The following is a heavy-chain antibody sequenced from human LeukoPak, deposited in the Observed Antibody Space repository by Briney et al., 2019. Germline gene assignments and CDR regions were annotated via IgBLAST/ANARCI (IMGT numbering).Heavy chain of an antibody. CDR3: ARVGCSSTSCYWAGYSSSWYWFDP. V-gene: IGHV1-69*05. Sequence: GASVKVSCKASGGTFSSYAISWVRQAPGQGLEWMGGIIPIFGTANYAQKFQGRVTITTDESTSTAYIELSSLRSEDTAVYYCARVGCSSTSCYWAGYSSSWYWFDPWGQGTLVTVSS. CDR1: GGTFSSYA. J-gene: IGHJ5*02. D-gene: IGHD2-2*01. CDR2: IIPIFGTA.